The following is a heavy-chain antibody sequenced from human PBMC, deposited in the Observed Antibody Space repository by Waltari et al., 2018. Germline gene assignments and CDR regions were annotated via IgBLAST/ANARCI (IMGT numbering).Heavy chain of an antibody. CDR1: GYTFTGYY. CDR2: INPNSGGT. CDR3: ARVKCGGDCYPDY. J-gene: IGHJ4*02. D-gene: IGHD2-21*02. Sequence: QVQLVQSGAEVKKPGASVKVSCKASGYTFTGYYMHWVRQAPGQGLEWMGWINPNSGGTNYEKKFKGRVTMTRDTSISTDYMELSRLRSDDTAVYYCARVKCGGDCYPDYWGQGTLVTVSS. V-gene: IGHV1-2*02.